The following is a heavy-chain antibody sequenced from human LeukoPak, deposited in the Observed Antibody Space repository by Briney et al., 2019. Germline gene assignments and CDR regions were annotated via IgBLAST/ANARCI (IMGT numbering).Heavy chain of an antibody. V-gene: IGHV3-23*01. D-gene: IGHD2-8*01. CDR2: ISGSGGRQ. Sequence: GESLKLSCAASGFTFSSYAMSWVRQAPGKGLEWVATISGSGGRQYYADSVKGRFTISRDSSKSTLYLQMNSLRSEDTAVYYCAKDRGDRGPGVRFDPWGQGTLVTVSS. CDR1: GFTFSSYA. CDR3: AKDRGDRGPGVRFDP. J-gene: IGHJ5*02.